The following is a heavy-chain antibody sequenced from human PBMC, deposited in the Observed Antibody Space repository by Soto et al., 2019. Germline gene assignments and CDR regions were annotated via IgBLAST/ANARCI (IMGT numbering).Heavy chain of an antibody. J-gene: IGHJ5*02. Sequence: GGSLRLSCAASGFDFSVYWMSWVRQALGKGPEWVANIKFDGSEKQYVDSVKGRFTISRDNARNSVFLQMNSLRAGDTAVYYCVKDGGYCSSATCYSPRNHYFDAWGQGTLVTVSS. V-gene: IGHV3-7*03. CDR1: GFDFSVYW. CDR3: VKDGGYCSSATCYSPRNHYFDA. D-gene: IGHD2-2*01. CDR2: IKFDGSEK.